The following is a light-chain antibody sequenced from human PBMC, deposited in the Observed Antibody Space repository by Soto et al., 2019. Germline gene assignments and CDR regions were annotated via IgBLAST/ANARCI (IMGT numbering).Light chain of an antibody. CDR2: GNS. Sequence: QSVLTQPPSVSGAPGQRVTISCTGSSSNIGAGYDVHWYQQFPGTAPKLLIYGNSKRPSGVPDRFSGSKSGTSASLAITGLRAEEGADYSCQSTPLGASHVSGTGTKATV. V-gene: IGLV1-40*01. J-gene: IGLJ1*01. CDR1: SSNIGAGYD. CDR3: QSTPLGASHV.